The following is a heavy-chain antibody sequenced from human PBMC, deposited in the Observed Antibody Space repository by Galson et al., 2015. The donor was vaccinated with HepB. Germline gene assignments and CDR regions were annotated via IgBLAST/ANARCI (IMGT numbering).Heavy chain of an antibody. Sequence: SLRLSCAASGFTFSSYAMSWVRQAPGKGLEWVSAISGSGGSTYYADSVKGRFTISRDNSKNTLYLQMNSLRAEDTAVYYCAKGHYYDSSGYYYYFDYWGQGTLVTVSS. V-gene: IGHV3-23*01. CDR3: AKGHYYDSSGYYYYFDY. D-gene: IGHD3-22*01. J-gene: IGHJ4*02. CDR1: GFTFSSYA. CDR2: ISGSGGST.